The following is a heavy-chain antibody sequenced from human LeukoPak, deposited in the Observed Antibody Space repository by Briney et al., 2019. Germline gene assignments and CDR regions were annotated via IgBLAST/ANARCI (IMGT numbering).Heavy chain of an antibody. CDR1: GFTFSTYA. D-gene: IGHD6-19*01. Sequence: GGSLRLSCAASGFTFSTYAMSWVRQAPGKGLEWVSAISGSGDGGSGGITYYADSVKGHFTISRDNSKNTLYLQMSSLRVEDTAVYYCARDLTAWLYYFDHWGQGTLVTVSS. CDR3: ARDLTAWLYYFDH. J-gene: IGHJ4*02. V-gene: IGHV3-23*01. CDR2: ISGSGDGGSGGIT.